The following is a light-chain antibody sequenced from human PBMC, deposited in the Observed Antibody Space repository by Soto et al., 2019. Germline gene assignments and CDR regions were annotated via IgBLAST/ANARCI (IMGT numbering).Light chain of an antibody. CDR1: NSDVGGYNY. Sequence: QSALTQPASVSGSPGQSITISCTGTNSDVGGYNYVSWYQQHPGKAPKLMIYEVTNRPSGVSNRFSGSKSGNTASLTISGLQAEDEADYYCSSYTTTHTHVVFGGGTKLTVL. J-gene: IGLJ2*01. V-gene: IGLV2-14*01. CDR2: EVT. CDR3: SSYTTTHTHVV.